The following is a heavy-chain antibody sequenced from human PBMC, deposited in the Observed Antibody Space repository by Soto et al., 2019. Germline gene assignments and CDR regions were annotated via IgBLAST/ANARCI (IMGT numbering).Heavy chain of an antibody. CDR1: GGTLNSDT. CDR3: AREYYGDCSDY. Sequence: QVQLVQSGAEVKKPGSSVKVSCKASGGTLNSDTISWVRRAPGQGLEWMGRIIPPLDIANYPQKFQGRVTISADTSTGTAYMEPSRLRSDDTAVYYCAREYYGDCSDYWGQGTLVTVSS. D-gene: IGHD4-17*01. J-gene: IGHJ4*02. V-gene: IGHV1-69*02. CDR2: IIPPLDIA.